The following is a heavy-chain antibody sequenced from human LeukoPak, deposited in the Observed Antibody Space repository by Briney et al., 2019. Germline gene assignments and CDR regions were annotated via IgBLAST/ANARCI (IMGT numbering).Heavy chain of an antibody. D-gene: IGHD3-10*01. CDR1: GGSISSGGYY. CDR2: IYYSGST. Sequence: SQTLSLTCTVSGGSISSGGYYWSWIRQHPGKGLEWIGYIYYSGSTYYNQSLKSRVTISVDTSKNQFSLKLSSVTAADTAVYYCARALWSTSPVDCWGQGTLVTVSS. V-gene: IGHV4-31*03. CDR3: ARALWSTSPVDC. J-gene: IGHJ4*02.